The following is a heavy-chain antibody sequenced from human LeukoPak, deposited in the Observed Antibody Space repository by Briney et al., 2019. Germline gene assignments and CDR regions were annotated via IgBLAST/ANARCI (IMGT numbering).Heavy chain of an antibody. V-gene: IGHV3-30*02. CDR1: GFTFSSYA. CDR3: AKDHYYYDSSGPSDF. J-gene: IGHJ4*02. CDR2: IRYDGSNK. D-gene: IGHD3-22*01. Sequence: PGGSLRLSCAASGFTFSSYAMSWVRQAPGKGLEWVAFIRYDGSNKYDADSVKGRFTISRDNSKNTLYLQMNSLRAEDTAVYYCAKDHYYYDSSGPSDFWGQGTLVTVSS.